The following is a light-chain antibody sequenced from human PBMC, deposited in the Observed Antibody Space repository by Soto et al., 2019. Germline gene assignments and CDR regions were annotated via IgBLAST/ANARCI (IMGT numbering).Light chain of an antibody. V-gene: IGKV3-20*01. CDR3: QQGYSTPQT. CDR1: QSVSSSY. Sequence: EIVLTQSPGTMSLSPGERATLSCGASQSVSSSYLAWYQQKPGQAPRLLIYGASSRATGIPDRFSGSGSGTAFSLAISGLQPEDFATYYCQQGYSTPQTFGQGTKVEIK. CDR2: GAS. J-gene: IGKJ1*01.